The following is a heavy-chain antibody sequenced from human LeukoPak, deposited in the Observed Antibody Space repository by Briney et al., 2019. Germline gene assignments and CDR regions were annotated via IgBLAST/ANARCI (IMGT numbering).Heavy chain of an antibody. D-gene: IGHD6-13*01. V-gene: IGHV3-23*01. CDR2: ISGSGGDT. Sequence: PGGSLRLSCAASGFTFSSSTMTWVRQVPGKGLEWVSTISGSGGDTYYADSVKGRLTISRDISKNTLYLQMNSLRAEDSAVYYCVGEPAQHLAPLDWYFDLWGRGTLVTVSS. CDR1: GFTFSSST. CDR3: VGEPAQHLAPLDWYFDL. J-gene: IGHJ2*01.